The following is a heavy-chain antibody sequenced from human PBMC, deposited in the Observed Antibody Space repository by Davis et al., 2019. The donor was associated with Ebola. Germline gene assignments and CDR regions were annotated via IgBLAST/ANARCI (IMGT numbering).Heavy chain of an antibody. J-gene: IGHJ5*02. V-gene: IGHV3-21*01. Sequence: GESLKISCAASGFTFSSYAMNWVRQAPGKGLEWVSSISSSSSYIYYADSVKGRFTISRDNAKNSLHLQMNSLRAEETAVYYCARALTYYYDSSGYPAYDAWGQGTLVTVSS. CDR3: ARALTYYYDSSGYPAYDA. CDR2: ISSSSSYI. D-gene: IGHD3-22*01. CDR1: GFTFSSYA.